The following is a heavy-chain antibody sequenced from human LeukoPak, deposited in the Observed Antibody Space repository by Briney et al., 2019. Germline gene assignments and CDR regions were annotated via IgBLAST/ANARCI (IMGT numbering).Heavy chain of an antibody. Sequence: PSETLSLTCTVSGASISSCDYSWIWVRQPPGMGLVWIGYYYYSGSSYYSPSLKSRVTISLDTSKNQLSLKLSSVTAADTAVYYCAREDQLLDFFDYWGQGTLVTVSS. CDR3: AREDQLLDFFDY. CDR2: YYYSGSS. CDR1: GASISSCDYS. J-gene: IGHJ4*02. D-gene: IGHD2/OR15-2a*01. V-gene: IGHV4-30-4*08.